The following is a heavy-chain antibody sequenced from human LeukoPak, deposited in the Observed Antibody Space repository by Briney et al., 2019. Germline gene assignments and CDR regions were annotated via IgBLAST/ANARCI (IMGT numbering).Heavy chain of an antibody. D-gene: IGHD2-2*03. CDR1: GYTFTSYY. V-gene: IGHV1-46*01. Sequence: ASVKVSCKASGYTFTSYYMHWVRQAPGQGLEWMGIINPSGGSTSYAQKFQGRVTMTTDTSTSTAYMELRSLRSDDTAVYYCASGYCSSTSCPFFDYWGQGTLVTVSS. CDR3: ASGYCSSTSCPFFDY. CDR2: INPSGGST. J-gene: IGHJ4*02.